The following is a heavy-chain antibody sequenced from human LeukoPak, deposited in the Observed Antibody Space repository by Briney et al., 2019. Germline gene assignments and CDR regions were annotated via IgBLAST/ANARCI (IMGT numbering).Heavy chain of an antibody. CDR1: GFTFSSYS. CDR3: ARDFVSKGTMVVTTYQTDY. CDR2: IRSSSSYI. D-gene: IGHD4/OR15-4a*01. J-gene: IGHJ4*02. Sequence: GGSLRLSCAASGFTFSSYSMNWARHAPAKGLEGVSSIRSSSSYIYYAHSVNGRFTISRDNAKNSLYLQMNSLRAEDTAVYYCARDFVSKGTMVVTTYQTDYWGQGTLCTVSS. V-gene: IGHV3-21*01.